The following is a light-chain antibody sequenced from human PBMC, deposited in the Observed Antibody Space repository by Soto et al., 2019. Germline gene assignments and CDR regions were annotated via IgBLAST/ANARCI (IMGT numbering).Light chain of an antibody. CDR1: QSISNH. CDR3: QQYYSYLLT. V-gene: IGKV1-39*01. CDR2: AAS. Sequence: DIQRTQSPSCLCASVEGRVIITCRASQSISNHLNWYQQKPGKAPKLLIFAASSLQSGVPSRFSGSRSGPDFTLTISSLQPEDFATYYCQQYYSYLLTFGGGTKVDIK. J-gene: IGKJ4*01.